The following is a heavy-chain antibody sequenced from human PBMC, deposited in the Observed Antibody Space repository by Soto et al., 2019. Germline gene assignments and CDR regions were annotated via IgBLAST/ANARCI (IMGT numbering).Heavy chain of an antibody. J-gene: IGHJ6*02. Sequence: PGESLKISCKGSGYSFTSYWIGWVRQMPGKGLEWMGIIYPGDSDTRYSPYFQGQVTISADKSISTAYLQWSSLKASDTAMYYCARHRYGSGSYYPLYYYGMDVWGQGTTVTVSS. CDR3: ARHRYGSGSYYPLYYYGMDV. V-gene: IGHV5-51*01. D-gene: IGHD3-10*01. CDR1: GYSFTSYW. CDR2: IYPGDSDT.